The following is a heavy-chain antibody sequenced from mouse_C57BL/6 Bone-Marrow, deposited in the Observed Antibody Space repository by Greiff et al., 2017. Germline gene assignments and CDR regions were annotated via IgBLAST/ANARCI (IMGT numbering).Heavy chain of an antibody. Sequence: EVQLVESGGDLVKPGGSLKLSCAASGFTFSSYGMSWVRPTPDKRLEWVATISSGGSYTYYPDSVKGRFTISRDNAKNTLYLQMSILKSEDTAMYYCARRRGFAYWGQGTLVTVSA. V-gene: IGHV5-6*01. CDR3: ARRRGFAY. CDR1: GFTFSSYG. CDR2: ISSGGSYT. J-gene: IGHJ3*01.